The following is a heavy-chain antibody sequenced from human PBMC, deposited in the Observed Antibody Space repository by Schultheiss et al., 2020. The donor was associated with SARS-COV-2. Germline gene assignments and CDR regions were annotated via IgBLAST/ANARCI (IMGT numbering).Heavy chain of an antibody. D-gene: IGHD4-17*01. CDR1: GGSISSYY. CDR2: IYYSGST. V-gene: IGHV4-59*12. CDR3: ARDLDYGDHGIDY. Sequence: SETLSLTCTVSGGSISSYYWSWIRQPPGKGLEWIGYIYYSGSTNYNPSLKSRVTMSEDTSKNQFSLKLSSVTAADKAVYYCARDLDYGDHGIDYWGQGTLVTVSS. J-gene: IGHJ4*02.